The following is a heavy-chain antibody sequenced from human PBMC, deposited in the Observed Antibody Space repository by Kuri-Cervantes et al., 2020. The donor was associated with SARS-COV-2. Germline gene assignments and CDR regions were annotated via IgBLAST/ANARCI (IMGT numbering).Heavy chain of an antibody. CDR3: ASRVGYCSSTSCYAPYYYGMDV. Sequence: SETLSLTCTVSGGSISSGDYYWSWIRQPPGKGLEWIGYIFHSGNTYYNPSLKSRVTISVDKSKNQFSLKLSSVTAADTAVYYCASRVGYCSSTSCYAPYYYGMDVWGQGTTVTVSS. V-gene: IGHV4-30-4*08. CDR2: IFHSGNT. CDR1: GGSISSGDYY. J-gene: IGHJ6*02. D-gene: IGHD2-2*01.